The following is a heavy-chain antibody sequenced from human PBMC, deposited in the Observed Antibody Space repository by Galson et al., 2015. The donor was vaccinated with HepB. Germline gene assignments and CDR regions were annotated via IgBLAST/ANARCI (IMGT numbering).Heavy chain of an antibody. Sequence: SLRLSCAASGFTFSSYSMNWVRQAPGKGLEWVSYISSSSSTIYYADSVKGRFTISRDNAKNSLYLQMNSLRAEDTAVYYCARDYYGSGSYGGDYFDYWGQVTLVTVSS. D-gene: IGHD3-10*01. J-gene: IGHJ4*02. CDR3: ARDYYGSGSYGGDYFDY. CDR2: ISSSSSTI. V-gene: IGHV3-48*01. CDR1: GFTFSSYS.